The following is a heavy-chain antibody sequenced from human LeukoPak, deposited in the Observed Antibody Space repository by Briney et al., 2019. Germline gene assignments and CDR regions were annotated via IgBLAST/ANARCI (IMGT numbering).Heavy chain of an antibody. CDR3: ARGSGRNAFDP. D-gene: IGHD6-19*01. CDR2: IYTNGWT. V-gene: IGHV4-61*02. J-gene: IGHJ5*02. Sequence: SHTLSLTCTVSAGTINTDLYYWTWIRQPAGKGLEWIGRIYTNGWTDYNPSLKSRVTMSVDTSKNQFPLKLSFVTSADTALYYCARGSGRNAFDPWGQGTVVTVSS. CDR1: AGTINTDLYY.